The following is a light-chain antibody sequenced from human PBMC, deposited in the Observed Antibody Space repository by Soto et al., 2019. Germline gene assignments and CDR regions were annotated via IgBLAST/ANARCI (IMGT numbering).Light chain of an antibody. V-gene: IGKV1-13*02. J-gene: IGKJ4*01. CDR1: HGISSA. Sequence: AIQLTQSPSSLSASVRERVTITCRASHGISSALAWYQQKPGKAPKLLIYDASSLESGVPSRFSGSGSGTDFTLTISRLQPEDFATYYCQQFNSYPLGGGTKVEIK. CDR2: DAS. CDR3: QQFNSYP.